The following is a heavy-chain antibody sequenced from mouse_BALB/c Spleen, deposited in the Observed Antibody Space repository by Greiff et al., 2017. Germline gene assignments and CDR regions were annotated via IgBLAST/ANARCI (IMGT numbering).Heavy chain of an antibody. D-gene: IGHD2-10*01. CDR3: ARGSYYGNSYYFDY. CDR1: GYAFSSYW. V-gene: IGHV1-80*01. Sequence: QVQLQQSGAELVRPGSSVKISCKASGYAFSSYWMNWVKQRPGQGLEWIGQIYPGDGDTNYNGKFKGKATLTADKSSSTAYMQLSSLTSEDSAVYYCARGSYYGNSYYFDYWGQGTTLTVSS. CDR2: IYPGDGDT. J-gene: IGHJ2*01.